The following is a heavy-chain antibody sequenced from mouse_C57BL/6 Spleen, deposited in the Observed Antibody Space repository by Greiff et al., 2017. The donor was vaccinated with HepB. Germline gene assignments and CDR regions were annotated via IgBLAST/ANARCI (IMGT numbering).Heavy chain of an antibody. CDR1: GFTFSDYY. CDR2: ISNGGGST. J-gene: IGHJ4*01. CDR3: ARQGHYYAMDY. V-gene: IGHV5-12*01. Sequence: EVKLVESGGGLVQPGGSLKLSCAASGFTFSDYYMYWVRQTPEKRLEWVAYISNGGGSTYYPATVKGRFTISRDNAKNTLYLQMSRLKSEDTAMYYCARQGHYYAMDYWGQGTSVTVSS.